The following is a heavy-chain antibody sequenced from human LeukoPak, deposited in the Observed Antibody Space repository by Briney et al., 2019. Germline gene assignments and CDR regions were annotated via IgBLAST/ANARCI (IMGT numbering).Heavy chain of an antibody. D-gene: IGHD3-22*01. J-gene: IGHJ4*02. CDR3: AKDQDWTYYYDSSGYSVDY. Sequence: GSLRLSCAASGFTFSSYGMHWVRQAPGKGLEWVAVIWYGGSNKYYADSVKGRFTISRDNSKNTLYLQMNSLRAEDTAVYYCAKDQDWTYYYDSSGYSVDYWGQGTLVTVSS. CDR1: GFTFSSYG. CDR2: IWYGGSNK. V-gene: IGHV3-30*02.